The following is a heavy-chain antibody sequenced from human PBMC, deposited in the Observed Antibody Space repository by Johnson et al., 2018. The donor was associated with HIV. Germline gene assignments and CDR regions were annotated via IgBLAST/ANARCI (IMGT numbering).Heavy chain of an antibody. CDR2: VKTDGSEQ. Sequence: VQLVESGGVVVQPGGPLRLSCAVSGFTFSSHWMTCVRQAPGKGLECVAIVKTDGSEQYYVDSVKGRFTISRDNSKNTLYLQMNSLRADDTAVYYCAKGLVTGTTFDAFDIWGQGTMVTVSS. CDR3: AKGLVTGTTFDAFDI. CDR1: GFTFSSHW. V-gene: IGHV3-7*01. D-gene: IGHD1-7*01. J-gene: IGHJ3*02.